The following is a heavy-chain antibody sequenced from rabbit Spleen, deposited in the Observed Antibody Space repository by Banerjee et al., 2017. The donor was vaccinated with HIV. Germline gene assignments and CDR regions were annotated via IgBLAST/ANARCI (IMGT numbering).Heavy chain of an antibody. D-gene: IGHD2-1*01. CDR3: ARGVSFGDYVYVPYFDL. CDR2: NDGGSAGST. J-gene: IGHJ4*01. Sequence: QSLEESGGDLVKPDGSPTLTCKASGVSFSSGYDMCWVRQAPGKGLEWIACNDGGSAGSTYYATWAKGRFTISKTSSTTVTLQMPSLTVADTATYFCARGVSFGDYVYVPYFDLWGQGPWSPS. V-gene: IGHV1S40*01. CDR1: GVSFSSGYD.